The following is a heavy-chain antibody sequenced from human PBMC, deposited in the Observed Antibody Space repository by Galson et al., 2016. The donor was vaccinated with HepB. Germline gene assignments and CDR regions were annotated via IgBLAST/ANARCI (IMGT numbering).Heavy chain of an antibody. D-gene: IGHD3-10*01. Sequence: SLRLSCAFSGLTFSKYWMHWVRQAPGKGLVWVSRMNPDGSRTDYADSVKGRFTISRDNAKNTLYLKMNSLRAEDTAVYYCAGDFGGPDDYWGQGTMVTVSS. J-gene: IGHJ4*02. V-gene: IGHV3-74*01. CDR2: MNPDGSRT. CDR1: GLTFSKYW. CDR3: AGDFGGPDDY.